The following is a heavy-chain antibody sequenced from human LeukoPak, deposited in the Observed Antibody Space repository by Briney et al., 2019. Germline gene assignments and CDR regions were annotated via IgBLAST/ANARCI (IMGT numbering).Heavy chain of an antibody. CDR3: MGDYCTSTSCSTTF. CDR1: GFTFSSYA. J-gene: IGHJ4*02. D-gene: IGHD2-2*02. V-gene: IGHV3-30-3*01. Sequence: PGRSLRLSCAASGFTFSSYAMHWVRQAPGKGLEWVAVISYDGSNKYYADSVKGRFTISRDNAKRSLYLQMNSLRAEDTAVYYCMGDYCTSTSCSTTFWGQGTLVTVSS. CDR2: ISYDGSNK.